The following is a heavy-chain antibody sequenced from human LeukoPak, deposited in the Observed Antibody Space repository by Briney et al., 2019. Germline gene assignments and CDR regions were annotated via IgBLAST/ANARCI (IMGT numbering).Heavy chain of an antibody. D-gene: IGHD3-10*01. V-gene: IGHV3-30-3*01. CDR1: GFXFSNYA. CDR3: VKDRTGTYILDY. Sequence: GRSLRLSCAATGFXFSNYAIHWGRQAPGKGLEWVAFISDDGSRQHYADSVKGRFTISRDNSKNTLNLQMNSLRAEDTAVYYCVKDRTGTYILDYWGQGTLVTVSS. CDR2: ISDDGSRQ. J-gene: IGHJ4*02.